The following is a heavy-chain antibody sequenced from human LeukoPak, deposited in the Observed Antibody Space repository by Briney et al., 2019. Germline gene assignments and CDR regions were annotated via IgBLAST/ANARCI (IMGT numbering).Heavy chain of an antibody. Sequence: GGSLRLSCAASGFTFDDYAMHWVRQAPGKGLEWVSGISWNSGSIGYADSAKGRFTISRDNAKNSLYLQMNSLRAEDTALYYCAKDIGYSYASGCDYWGQGTLVTVSS. CDR1: GFTFDDYA. V-gene: IGHV3-9*01. CDR3: AKDIGYSYASGCDY. J-gene: IGHJ4*02. D-gene: IGHD5-18*01. CDR2: ISWNSGSI.